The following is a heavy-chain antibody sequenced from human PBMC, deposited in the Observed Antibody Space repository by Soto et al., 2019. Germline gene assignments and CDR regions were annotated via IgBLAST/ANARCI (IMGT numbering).Heavy chain of an antibody. Sequence: NPSETLSLTCTVSGGSISSSSYYWGWIRQPPGKGLEWIGSIYYSGSTYYNPSLKSRVTISVDTSKNQFSLKLSSVTAANTAVYYCARQCYRISHYHYMDVWGKGTTVTVSS. V-gene: IGHV4-39*01. D-gene: IGHD2-8*01. CDR1: GGSISSSSYY. CDR2: IYYSGST. CDR3: ARQCYRISHYHYMDV. J-gene: IGHJ6*03.